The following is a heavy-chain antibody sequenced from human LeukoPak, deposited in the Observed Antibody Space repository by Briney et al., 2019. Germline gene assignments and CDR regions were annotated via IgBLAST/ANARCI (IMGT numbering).Heavy chain of an antibody. V-gene: IGHV3-48*01. CDR2: ISSSSSTI. D-gene: IGHD3-3*01. J-gene: IGHJ4*02. Sequence: GGSLRLSCAASGFTFSNYAMSWVRQAPGKGLEWVSYISSSSSTIYYADSVKGRFTISRDNAKNSLYLQMNSLRAEDTAVYYCAKGTLYYDFWSGFGYWGQGTLVTVSS. CDR3: AKGTLYYDFWSGFGY. CDR1: GFTFSNYA.